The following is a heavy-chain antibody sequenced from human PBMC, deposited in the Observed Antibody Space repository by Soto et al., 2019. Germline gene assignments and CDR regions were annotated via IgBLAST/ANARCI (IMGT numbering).Heavy chain of an antibody. Sequence: GASVKVSCKASGYTFTSYAMHWVRQAPGQRLEWMGWINAGNGNTKYSQKFQGRVTITRDTSASTAYMELSSLRSEDTAVYYCARKGLIVYAAHDAFDFWGQGTMVTVPS. CDR2: INAGNGNT. J-gene: IGHJ3*01. V-gene: IGHV1-3*01. CDR3: ARKGLIVYAAHDAFDF. D-gene: IGHD2-8*01. CDR1: GYTFTSYA.